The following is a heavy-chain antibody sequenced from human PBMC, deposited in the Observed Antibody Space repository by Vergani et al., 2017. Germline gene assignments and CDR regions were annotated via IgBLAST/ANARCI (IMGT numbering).Heavy chain of an antibody. Sequence: QVQLQQWGAGLLKPSETLSLTCAVYGGSSSGYYWSWIRQPPGKGLEWIGEINHSGSTNYNPSLKSRVTISVDTSKNQFSLKLSSVTAADTAVYYCARVITYYYDSSGYYVPYYYYGMDVWGQGTTVTVSS. CDR2: INHSGST. D-gene: IGHD3-22*01. CDR1: GGSSSGYY. CDR3: ARVITYYYDSSGYYVPYYYYGMDV. V-gene: IGHV4-34*01. J-gene: IGHJ6*02.